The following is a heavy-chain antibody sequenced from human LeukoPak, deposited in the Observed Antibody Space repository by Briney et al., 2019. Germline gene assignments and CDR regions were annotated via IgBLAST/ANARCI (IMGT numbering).Heavy chain of an antibody. V-gene: IGHV4-59*01. J-gene: IGHJ4*02. Sequence: PSETLSLTCTVSGGSISSYYWSWIRQPPGKGLEWIGYNYYSGSTNYNPSLKSRVTISVDTSKNQFSLKLSSVTAADTAVYYCASTQYSSGWYTFDYWGQGTLVTVSS. CDR2: NYYSGST. CDR1: GGSISSYY. CDR3: ASTQYSSGWYTFDY. D-gene: IGHD6-19*01.